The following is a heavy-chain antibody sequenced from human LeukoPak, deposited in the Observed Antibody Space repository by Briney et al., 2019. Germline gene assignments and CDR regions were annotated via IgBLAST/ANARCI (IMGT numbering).Heavy chain of an antibody. CDR1: GRTFSSYA. V-gene: IGHV1-69*04. J-gene: IGHJ6*02. CDR3: ASVVVVAATPGYSYGYDYYYGMDV. CDR2: IIPIFGIA. D-gene: IGHD2-15*01. Sequence: ASVTVSCKASGRTFSSYAISWVRQAPGQGLEWMGRIIPIFGIANYAQKFQGRVTITADKSTSTAYMELSSLRSEDTAVYYCASVVVVAATPGYSYGYDYYYGMDVWGQGTTVTVSS.